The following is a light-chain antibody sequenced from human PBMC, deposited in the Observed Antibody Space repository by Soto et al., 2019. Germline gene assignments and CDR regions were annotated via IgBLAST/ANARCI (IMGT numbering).Light chain of an antibody. J-gene: IGKJ1*01. Sequence: IQLTQSPSSLSASVGDRVTITCRASQGISSNLAWYQQKPGRAPKLLIFGASTLQSGVPSRFSGSGSGTDFTLTISSLQPEDFATYFCQQLHSYPPWTFGQGTKVEIK. V-gene: IGKV1-9*01. CDR1: QGISSN. CDR2: GAS. CDR3: QQLHSYPPWT.